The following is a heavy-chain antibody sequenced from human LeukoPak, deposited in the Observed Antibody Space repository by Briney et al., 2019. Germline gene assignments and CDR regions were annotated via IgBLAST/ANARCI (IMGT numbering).Heavy chain of an antibody. CDR2: ISAGGSGT. CDR3: AKKGQGYYFDY. CDR1: GFTFSTYA. V-gene: IGHV3-23*01. J-gene: IGHJ4*02. Sequence: GGSLRLSCAASGFTFSTYAMSWVRQAPGKGLEWVSAISAGGSGTYYADSVKGRFTISRDNSKSTLYLQLSSLRPEDTAVYYCAKKGQGYYFDYWGQGTLVTVSS.